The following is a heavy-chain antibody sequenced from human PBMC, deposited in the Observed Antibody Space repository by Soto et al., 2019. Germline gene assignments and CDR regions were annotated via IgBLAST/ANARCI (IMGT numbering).Heavy chain of an antibody. CDR3: AKKWELRYAFDI. Sequence: GGSLRLSCAASGFTFSSYAMHWVRQAPGKGLEWVAVISYDGSNKYYADSVKGRFTISRDNSKNTLYLQMNSLRAEDTAVYYCAKKWELRYAFDIWGQGTMVTVSS. CDR1: GFTFSSYA. CDR2: ISYDGSNK. V-gene: IGHV3-30-3*01. D-gene: IGHD1-26*01. J-gene: IGHJ3*02.